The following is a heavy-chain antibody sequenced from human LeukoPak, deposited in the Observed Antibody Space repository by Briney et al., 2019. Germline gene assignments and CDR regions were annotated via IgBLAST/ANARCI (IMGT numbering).Heavy chain of an antibody. D-gene: IGHD5-12*01. V-gene: IGHV3-21*01. J-gene: IGHJ4*02. CDR1: GFPLSSYS. Sequence: GGSLRLSCAGSGFPLSSYSMDWVRQAPGKGLEWVSSISSSSYIYYADSVKGRFTISRDNAKNSLYLQMNSLRAEDTAVYYCARRGSGYTEPIDYWGQGTLVTVSS. CDR3: ARRGSGYTEPIDY. CDR2: ISSSSYI.